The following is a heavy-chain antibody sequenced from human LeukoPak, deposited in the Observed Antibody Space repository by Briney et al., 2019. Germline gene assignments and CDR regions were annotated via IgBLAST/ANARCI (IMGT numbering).Heavy chain of an antibody. CDR2: IRYDGSNK. Sequence: GGSLRLSCAASGFTFSSYGMHWVRQAPGKGLEWVAFIRYDGSNKYYADSVKGRFTISRDNSKNTLYLQMNSLRAEDTAVYYCAKEGSYYDFWSGETPLFDYWGQGTLVTVSS. CDR3: AKEGSYYDFWSGETPLFDY. V-gene: IGHV3-30*02. CDR1: GFTFSSYG. D-gene: IGHD3-3*01. J-gene: IGHJ4*02.